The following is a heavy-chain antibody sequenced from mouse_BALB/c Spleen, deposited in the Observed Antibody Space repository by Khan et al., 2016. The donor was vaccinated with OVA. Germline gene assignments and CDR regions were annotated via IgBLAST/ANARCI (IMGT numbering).Heavy chain of an antibody. V-gene: IGHV5-4*02. Sequence: EVELVESGGGLVKPGGSLKLSCAASGFTFSDYYMYWVRQPPEKRREWVATFSDGGSYTSFPDSGEGRFPISRDNAKNNLYLQLISLKSEDTAMYYCTRGGYGAFGYWGQGTLVTVSA. CDR2: FSDGGSYT. CDR1: GFTFSDYY. D-gene: IGHD2-14*01. CDR3: TRGGYGAFGY. J-gene: IGHJ3*01.